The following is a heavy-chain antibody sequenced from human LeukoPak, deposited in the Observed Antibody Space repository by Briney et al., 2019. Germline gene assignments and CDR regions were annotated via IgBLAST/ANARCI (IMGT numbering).Heavy chain of an antibody. J-gene: IGHJ5*02. CDR1: GFTFSSYG. CDR2: ISYDGSNK. D-gene: IGHD2-2*01. Sequence: PGGSLRLSCAASGFTFSSYGMHWVRQAPGKGLEWVAVISYDGSNKYYADSVKGRFTVSRDNSKNTLYLQMNSLRAEDTAVYYCATAVVPADNWFDPWGQGTLVTVSS. V-gene: IGHV3-30*03. CDR3: ATAVVPADNWFDP.